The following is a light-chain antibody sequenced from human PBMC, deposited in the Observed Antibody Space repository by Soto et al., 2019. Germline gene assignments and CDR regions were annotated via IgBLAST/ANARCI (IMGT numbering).Light chain of an antibody. V-gene: IGKV1-9*01. J-gene: IGKJ4*01. Sequence: IQLTQSPSSLSTSVGDRVTITCRASQDFAIYLAWYQQKQGEAPKLXIYAASTLYGGVPSRFSGSGSGTDFALTITSLQAEDFATYYCQQLRMYPSTFGGGTKVDIK. CDR1: QDFAIY. CDR2: AAS. CDR3: QQLRMYPST.